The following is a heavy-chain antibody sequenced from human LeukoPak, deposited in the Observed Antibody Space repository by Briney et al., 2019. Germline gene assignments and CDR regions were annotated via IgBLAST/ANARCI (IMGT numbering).Heavy chain of an antibody. J-gene: IGHJ5*02. CDR3: ARGIVVQPSANWFDP. Sequence: GGSLRLSCSASGFTFSSYAMHWVRQAPGKGLEYVSAISSNGGSTYYADSVKGRFTISRDNSKNTLYLQMSSLRAEDTAVYYCARGIVVQPSANWFDPWGQGTPVTVSS. CDR1: GFTFSSYA. V-gene: IGHV3-64D*06. CDR2: ISSNGGST. D-gene: IGHD2-2*01.